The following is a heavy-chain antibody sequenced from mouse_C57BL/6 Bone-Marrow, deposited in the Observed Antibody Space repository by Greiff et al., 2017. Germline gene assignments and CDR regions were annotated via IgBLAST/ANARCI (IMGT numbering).Heavy chain of an antibody. Sequence: VQLKESEGGLVQPGSSMKLSCTASGFTFSDYYMAWVRQVPETGLEWVANINYDGSSTYYLDSLKSRFIISRDNAKNILYLQMSSLKSEDTATYYCARDGGYYNAMDYWGQGTSVTVSS. J-gene: IGHJ4*01. CDR3: ARDGGYYNAMDY. CDR2: INYDGSST. CDR1: GFTFSDYY. V-gene: IGHV5-16*01. D-gene: IGHD2-2*01.